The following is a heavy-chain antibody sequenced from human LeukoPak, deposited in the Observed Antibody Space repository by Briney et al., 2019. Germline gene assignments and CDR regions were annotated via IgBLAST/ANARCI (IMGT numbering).Heavy chain of an antibody. CDR1: GYSLTTYG. CDR2: ISAYNGNT. D-gene: IGHD3-9*01. V-gene: IGHV1-18*01. Sequence: ASVKVSCKASGYSLTTYGITWVRQAPGQGLEWMGWISAYNGNTDHAQNLQGRVTMTTDTSTNTAYMELRSLRSDDTAVYYCARAPPYYDSLTGYYHPHYGMDVWGQGTTVTVSS. CDR3: ARAPPYYDSLTGYYHPHYGMDV. J-gene: IGHJ6*02.